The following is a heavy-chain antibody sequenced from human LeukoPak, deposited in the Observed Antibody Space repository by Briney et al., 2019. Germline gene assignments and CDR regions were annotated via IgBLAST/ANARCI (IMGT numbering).Heavy chain of an antibody. Sequence: GGSLRLSCAASGFTFSDYYMSWLRQAPGKGLEWVAYICDSGRTVYYADSVKGRFTISRDHAKNSVYLQMNNLRAEHPAVYYCARDRLGDYDHSGYYDKWGQGTLVTVSS. CDR2: ICDSGRTV. J-gene: IGHJ4*02. V-gene: IGHV3-11*01. D-gene: IGHD3-22*01. CDR3: ARDRLGDYDHSGYYDK. CDR1: GFTFSDYY.